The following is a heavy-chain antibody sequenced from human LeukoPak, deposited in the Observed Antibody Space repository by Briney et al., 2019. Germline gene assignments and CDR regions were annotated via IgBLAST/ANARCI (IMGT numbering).Heavy chain of an antibody. CDR1: GYTFTGYY. CDR3: ARVGVTGYSSSWWSY. Sequence: ASVKVSCKASGYTFTGYYMHWVRQAPGQGLEWMGWINPNSGGTNYAQKFQGRVTMTRDTSISTAYMELSRLRSDDTAVYYCARVGVTGYSSSWWSYWGQGTLVTVSS. J-gene: IGHJ4*02. D-gene: IGHD6-13*01. CDR2: INPNSGGT. V-gene: IGHV1-2*02.